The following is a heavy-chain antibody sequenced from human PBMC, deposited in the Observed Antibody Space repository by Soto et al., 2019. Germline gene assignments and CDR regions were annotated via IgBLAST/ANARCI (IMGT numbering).Heavy chain of an antibody. Sequence: ASVKVSCKASGYTFTGYYMHWVRQAPGQGLEWMGWINPNSGGTNYAQKFQGWVTMTRDTSISTAYMELSRLRSDDTAVYYCATSTPPGITIFGVAQGRYGMDVWGQGTTVTVSS. CDR3: ATSTPPGITIFGVAQGRYGMDV. CDR2: INPNSGGT. CDR1: GYTFTGYY. J-gene: IGHJ6*02. D-gene: IGHD3-3*01. V-gene: IGHV1-2*04.